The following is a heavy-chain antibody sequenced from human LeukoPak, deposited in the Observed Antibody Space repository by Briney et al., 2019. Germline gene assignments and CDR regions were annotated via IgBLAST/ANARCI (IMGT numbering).Heavy chain of an antibody. Sequence: GGSLRLSCAASGFTFSSYAMHWVRQAPGKGLEWVAVISYDGSNKYYADSVKGRFTISRDNSKNTLYLQMNSLRADDTAVYYCARWGGTYRPEVYYYYYGMDVWGQGTTVTVSS. D-gene: IGHD4-11*01. CDR1: GFTFSSYA. J-gene: IGHJ6*02. CDR3: ARWGGTYRPEVYYYYYGMDV. CDR2: ISYDGSNK. V-gene: IGHV3-30-3*01.